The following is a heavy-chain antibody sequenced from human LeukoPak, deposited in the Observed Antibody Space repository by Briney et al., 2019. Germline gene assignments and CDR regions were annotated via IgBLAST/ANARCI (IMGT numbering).Heavy chain of an antibody. Sequence: GGSLRLSCAASGFTFDDYAMHWVRQAPGKGLEWVSGISWNSGSTIYYADSVKGRFTISRDNAKNSLYLQMDSLRAEDTAVYYCARDFSSGSYYGDYYFDYWGQGTLVTVSS. J-gene: IGHJ4*02. CDR1: GFTFDDYA. D-gene: IGHD1-26*01. V-gene: IGHV3-9*01. CDR3: ARDFSSGSYYGDYYFDY. CDR2: ISWNSGSTI.